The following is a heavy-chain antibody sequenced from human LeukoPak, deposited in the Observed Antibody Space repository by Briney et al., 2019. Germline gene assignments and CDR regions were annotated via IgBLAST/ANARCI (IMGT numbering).Heavy chain of an antibody. CDR1: GYTFTGYY. D-gene: IGHD2-2*01. CDR2: INPNSGGT. CDR3: ARGGFIVVVPAAPNYYYYGMDV. Sequence: GASVNVSCKASGYTFTGYYMHWVRQAPGQGLEWMGWINPNSGGTNYAQKYQGRVTMTRDTSISTAYMELSRLRSDDQAVYYCARGGFIVVVPAAPNYYYYGMDVWGQGTTVTVSS. V-gene: IGHV1-2*02. J-gene: IGHJ6*02.